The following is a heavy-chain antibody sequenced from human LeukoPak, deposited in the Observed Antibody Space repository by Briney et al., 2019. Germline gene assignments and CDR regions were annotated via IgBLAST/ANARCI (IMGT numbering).Heavy chain of an antibody. D-gene: IGHD3-10*01. CDR2: IWYDGSNK. J-gene: IGHJ4*02. V-gene: IGHV3-33*01. Sequence: GGSLRLSCAASGFTFSSYGMHWVRQAPGKGLEWVAVIWYDGSNKYYADSVKGRFTISRDNSKNTLYLQMNSLRAEDTAVYYCARAPVMVWGVLDYWGQGTLVTVSS. CDR3: ARAPVMVWGVLDY. CDR1: GFTFSSYG.